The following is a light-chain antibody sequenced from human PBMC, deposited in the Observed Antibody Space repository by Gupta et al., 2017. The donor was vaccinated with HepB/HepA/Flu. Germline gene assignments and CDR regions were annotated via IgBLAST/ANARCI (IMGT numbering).Light chain of an antibody. CDR1: SSDVGGYNY. Sequence: QSALTQPASVSGSPGQSLTISFTGPSSDVGGYNYVSWYQQHPGKAPKLMIYDVSNRPSGVSNRFSGSKSGNTASLTISGLQAEDEADYYCSSYTSSSTLGVFGTGTKVTVL. CDR2: DVS. CDR3: SSYTSSSTLGV. J-gene: IGLJ1*01. V-gene: IGLV2-14*03.